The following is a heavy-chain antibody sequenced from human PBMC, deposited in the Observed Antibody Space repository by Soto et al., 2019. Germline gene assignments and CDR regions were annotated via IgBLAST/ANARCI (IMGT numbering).Heavy chain of an antibody. Sequence: EVQLVESGGGLVKPGGSLRLSCAASGFTFSSYSMNWVRQAPGKGLEWVSSISSSSSYIYYADSVKGRFTISRDNAKNSLYLQMNSLSADDTAVYYCARDSLGYCSSTSCYASWFDPWGQGTLVTVSS. J-gene: IGHJ5*02. CDR2: ISSSSSYI. V-gene: IGHV3-21*01. CDR1: GFTFSSYS. CDR3: ARDSLGYCSSTSCYASWFDP. D-gene: IGHD2-2*01.